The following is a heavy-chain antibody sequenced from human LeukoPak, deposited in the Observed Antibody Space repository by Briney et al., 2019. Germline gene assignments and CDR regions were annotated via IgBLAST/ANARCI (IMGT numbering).Heavy chain of an antibody. V-gene: IGHV3-23*01. J-gene: IGHJ5*02. D-gene: IGHD3-10*01. CDR3: ARGSNWFDP. CDR2: IRDSSDST. CDR1: GFTVSTYG. Sequence: PGGSLRLSCAASGFTVSTYGMNWVRQAPGKGLEWVSTIRDSSDSTYYIDSVKGRFTISRDNSKNTLYLQMNSLRAEDTAVYYCARGSNWFDPWGQGTLVTVSS.